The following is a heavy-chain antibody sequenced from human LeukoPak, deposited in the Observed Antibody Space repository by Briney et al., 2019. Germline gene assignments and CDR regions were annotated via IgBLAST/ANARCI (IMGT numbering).Heavy chain of an antibody. CDR1: GYTFTSYY. Sequence: SVKVSCKASGYTFTSYYMHWVRQAPGQGLEWMGGIIPIFGTANYAQKFQGRVTITADESTSTAYMELSSLRSEDTAVYYCARVLSTFFDYWGQGTLVTVSS. D-gene: IGHD3-16*01. CDR2: IIPIFGTA. CDR3: ARVLSTFFDY. J-gene: IGHJ4*02. V-gene: IGHV1-69*13.